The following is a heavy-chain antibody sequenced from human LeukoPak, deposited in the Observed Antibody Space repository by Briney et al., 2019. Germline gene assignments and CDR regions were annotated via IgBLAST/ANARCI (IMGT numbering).Heavy chain of an antibody. CDR2: ISYDGSNK. V-gene: IGHV3-30-3*01. CDR1: RFTFNNYA. Sequence: GRSLRLSCAASRFTFNNYAMHWVRQAPGKGLEWVAVISYDGSNKYYADSVKGRFTISRDNSKNTLYLQMNSLRIEDTAVYYCAGARGGGWYNTFDIWGQGTMVTVSS. CDR3: AGARGGGWYNTFDI. J-gene: IGHJ3*02. D-gene: IGHD6-19*01.